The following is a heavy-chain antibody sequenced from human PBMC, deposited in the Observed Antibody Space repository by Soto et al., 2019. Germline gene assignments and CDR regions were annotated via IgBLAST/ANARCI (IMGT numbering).Heavy chain of an antibody. CDR3: ARATKYDFWSGYAKNYYYYGMDV. CDR1: GFTFSSYG. CDR2: IWYDGSNK. Sequence: GGSLRLSCAASGFTFSSYGMHWVRQAPGKGLEWVVVIWYDGSNKYYADSVKGRFTISRDNSKNTLYLQMNSLRAEDTAVYYCARATKYDFWSGYAKNYYYYGMDVWGQGTTVTVSS. D-gene: IGHD3-3*01. J-gene: IGHJ6*02. V-gene: IGHV3-33*01.